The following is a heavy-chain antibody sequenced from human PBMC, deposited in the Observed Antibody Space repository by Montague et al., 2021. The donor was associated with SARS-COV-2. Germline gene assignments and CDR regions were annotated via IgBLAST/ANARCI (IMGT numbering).Heavy chain of an antibody. D-gene: IGHD3-10*01. CDR1: GGSISSSNYY. J-gene: IGHJ6*02. CDR2: MYYSGST. CDR3: ARDDIVLQGVTKGMDV. V-gene: IGHV4-39*07. Sequence: SETLSLTCTVSGGSISSSNYYWGWIRQPPGKGLEWIGNMYYSGSTYYNPSLKSRVTISVDTYKNQLSLKLSSVTAADTAVYYCARDDIVLQGVTKGMDVWGQGTTVTVSS.